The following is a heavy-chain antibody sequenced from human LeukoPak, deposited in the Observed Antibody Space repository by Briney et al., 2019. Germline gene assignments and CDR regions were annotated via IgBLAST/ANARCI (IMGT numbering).Heavy chain of an antibody. D-gene: IGHD5-24*01. V-gene: IGHV3-7*04. CDR2: INHNGNVN. Sequence: GGSLRLSCAASGFTFSSYWMNWARQAPGKGLEWVASINHNGNVNYYVDSVKGRFTISRDNAKNSLYLQMNSLRAEDTAIYYCTRVGYIDEGIDYWGQGTPVTVSS. CDR1: GFTFSSYW. CDR3: TRVGYIDEGIDY. J-gene: IGHJ4*02.